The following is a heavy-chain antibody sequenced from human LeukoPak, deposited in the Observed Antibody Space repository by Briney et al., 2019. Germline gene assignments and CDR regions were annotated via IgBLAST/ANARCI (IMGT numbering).Heavy chain of an antibody. J-gene: IGHJ6*03. CDR1: GYSINSGYY. Sequence: SETLSLTCTVSGYSINSGYYWVWIRQPPGKGLEWIGSIYRSGSTNYNPSLKSRVTISVDTSKNQFSLKLSSVTAADTAVYYCTRGVPSWGSSWYRDYYYYMDVWGKGTTVTVSS. CDR3: TRGVPSWGSSWYRDYYYYMDV. V-gene: IGHV4-38-2*02. D-gene: IGHD6-13*01. CDR2: IYRSGST.